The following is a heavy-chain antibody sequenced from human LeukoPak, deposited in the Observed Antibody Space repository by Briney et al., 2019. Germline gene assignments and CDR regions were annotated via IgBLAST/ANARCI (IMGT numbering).Heavy chain of an antibody. Sequence: ASVKVSCKASGYTFTSYHVHWVRQAPGQGPEWMGLIDPNSGATNCAQKFQGRVTMTRDTSITTAYMEVTRLTSDDTAVYYCAREDWHYDYWGQGTLVTVSS. CDR1: GYTFTSYH. D-gene: IGHD1-7*01. V-gene: IGHV1-2*02. J-gene: IGHJ4*02. CDR3: AREDWHYDY. CDR2: IDPNSGAT.